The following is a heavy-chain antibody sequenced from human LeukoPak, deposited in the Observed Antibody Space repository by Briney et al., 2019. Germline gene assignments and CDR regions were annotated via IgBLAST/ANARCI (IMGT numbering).Heavy chain of an antibody. V-gene: IGHV1-18*01. CDR2: ISAYNGNT. Sequence: ASVKVSCTASGCTFTSYGISWVRQAPGQGLEWMGWISAYNGNTSYAQKLQGRVTMTTDTSTSTAYMELRSLRSDDTAVYYCARGGVTTVTTLVMRSWYGMDVWGQGTTVTVSS. J-gene: IGHJ6*02. D-gene: IGHD4-17*01. CDR1: GCTFTSYG. CDR3: ARGGVTTVTTLVMRSWYGMDV.